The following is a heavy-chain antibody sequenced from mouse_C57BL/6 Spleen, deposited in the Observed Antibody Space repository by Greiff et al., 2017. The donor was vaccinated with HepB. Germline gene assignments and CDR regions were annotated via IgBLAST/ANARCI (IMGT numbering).Heavy chain of an antibody. J-gene: IGHJ3*01. CDR3: ARHEVPYYGSSSWFAY. Sequence: QVHVKQSGAELVKPGASVKLSCKASGYTFTEYTIHWVKQRSGQGLEWIGWFYPGSGSIKYNEKFKDKATLTADKSSSTVYMELSRLTSEDSAVYFCARHEVPYYGSSSWFAYWGQGTLVTVSA. V-gene: IGHV1-62-2*01. D-gene: IGHD1-1*01. CDR2: FYPGSGSI. CDR1: GYTFTEYT.